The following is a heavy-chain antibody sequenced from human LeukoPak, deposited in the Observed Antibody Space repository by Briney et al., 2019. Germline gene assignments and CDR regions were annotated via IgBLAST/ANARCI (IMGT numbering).Heavy chain of an antibody. D-gene: IGHD2-2*01. Sequence: GGSLRLSCAASGFTFSSYAMHWVRQAPGKGLEWVAVISYDGSNKYYADSVKGRFTISRDNSKNTLYLQMNSLRAEDTAVYYCATAIRSTAPDFWGQGTLVIVSS. CDR3: ATAIRSTAPDF. J-gene: IGHJ4*02. CDR1: GFTFSSYA. CDR2: ISYDGSNK. V-gene: IGHV3-30-3*01.